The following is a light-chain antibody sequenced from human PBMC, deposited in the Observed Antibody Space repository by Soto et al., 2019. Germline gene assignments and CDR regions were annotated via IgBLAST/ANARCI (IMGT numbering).Light chain of an antibody. V-gene: IGKV3-20*01. CDR1: QIFMSSY. J-gene: IGKJ2*01. CDR2: DAS. Sequence: EIVLTQSPGTLSLSPGESATLSCRTSQIFMSSYLAWYQQRPGQPPRLLIYDASSRATGIPDRFSGSGSGPEFTLTISRLEPEDTAEYYCQQYGTSPVTFGQGTKLEIK. CDR3: QQYGTSPVT.